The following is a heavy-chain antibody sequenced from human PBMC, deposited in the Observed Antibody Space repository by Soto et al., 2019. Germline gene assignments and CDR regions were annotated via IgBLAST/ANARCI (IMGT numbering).Heavy chain of an antibody. V-gene: IGHV4-39*01. J-gene: IGHJ4*02. CDR1: GGSISSSSYY. D-gene: IGHD6-13*01. CDR2: IDYSGST. Sequence: PSETLSLTCTVSGGSISSSSYYWGWIRQPPGKGLEWIGTIDYSGSTYYNPSLKSRVTISVDTSKNQFSLKLNSVTAADTAVYYCARRRAGTDNFDYWGQGTLVTVSS. CDR3: ARRRAGTDNFDY.